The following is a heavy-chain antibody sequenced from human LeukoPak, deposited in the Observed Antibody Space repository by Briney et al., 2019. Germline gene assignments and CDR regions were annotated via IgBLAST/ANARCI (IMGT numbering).Heavy chain of an antibody. CDR2: ISSSSSTI. Sequence: GGSLRLSCAASGFTFSSYSMNWVRQAPGKGLEWVSYISSSSSTIYYADSVKGRFTISRDNAKNSLYLQMNSLRAEDTAVYYCVSIYLIVEATTFDYWGQGTLVTVSS. J-gene: IGHJ4*02. CDR1: GFTFSSYS. D-gene: IGHD1-26*01. V-gene: IGHV3-48*01. CDR3: VSIYLIVEATTFDY.